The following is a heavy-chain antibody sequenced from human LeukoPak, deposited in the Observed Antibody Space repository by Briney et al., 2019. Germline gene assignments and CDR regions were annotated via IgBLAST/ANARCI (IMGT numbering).Heavy chain of an antibody. CDR3: ARMILTGTYPDYCDY. CDR1: GFTFSICW. CDR2: IKQDGSDK. J-gene: IGHJ4*02. D-gene: IGHD3-9*01. V-gene: IGHV3-7*03. Sequence: GRTLRLSCSASGFTFSICWMCWVRKAPAKGLEYVAYIKQDGSDKHYMDSVKRRFTISRDNAKNSLSLQMNSVTAEDTAVYYCARMILTGTYPDYCDYWGQGTLVSVSS.